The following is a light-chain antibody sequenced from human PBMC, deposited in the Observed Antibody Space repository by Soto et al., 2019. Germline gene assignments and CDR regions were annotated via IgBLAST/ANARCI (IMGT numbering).Light chain of an antibody. CDR3: QQSNNWPPLT. CDR1: QSVAGN. V-gene: IGKV3-15*01. Sequence: EIVSKQSPGTLSLYPGVRATRSGGARQSVAGNLAWYQQKPGQPPRLLIYGVSTRATGVPARFSGSGSETDFSLTISSLQIEDFALYYCQQSNNWPPLTFGGGTKVDI. CDR2: GVS. J-gene: IGKJ4*01.